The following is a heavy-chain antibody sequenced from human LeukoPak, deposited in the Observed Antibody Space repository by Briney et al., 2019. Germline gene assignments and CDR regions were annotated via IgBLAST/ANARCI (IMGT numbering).Heavy chain of an antibody. J-gene: IGHJ4*02. Sequence: PSETLSLTCTVPGGSISSSSYYWGWIRQPPGKGLEWIGSIYYSGSTYYNPSLKSRVTISVDTSKNQFSLKLSSVTAADTAVYYCASPSITIFGVVTDSAFDYWGQGTLVTVSS. CDR3: ASPSITIFGVVTDSAFDY. CDR1: GGSISSSSYY. V-gene: IGHV4-39*01. CDR2: IYYSGST. D-gene: IGHD3-3*01.